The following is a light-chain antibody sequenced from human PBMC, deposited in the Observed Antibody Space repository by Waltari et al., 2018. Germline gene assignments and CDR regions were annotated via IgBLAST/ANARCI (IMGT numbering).Light chain of an antibody. J-gene: IGLJ3*02. CDR3: SSQSTNSVVL. CDR2: DVI. V-gene: IGLV2-14*03. Sequence: QSALTQPASVSVSPGQSITISCTGTISDVGGFNSVSWYQVHPGQAPRVMSYDVINRPSGGSVRFSASKSGNTASLTISGLQAEDEGDYYCSSQSTNSVVLFGGGTKLTVL. CDR1: ISDVGGFNS.